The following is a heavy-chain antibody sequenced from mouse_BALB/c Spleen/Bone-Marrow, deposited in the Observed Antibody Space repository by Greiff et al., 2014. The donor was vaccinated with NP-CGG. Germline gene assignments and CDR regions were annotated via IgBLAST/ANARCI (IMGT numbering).Heavy chain of an antibody. J-gene: IGHJ4*01. CDR3: ARAITTVVPSAMDY. D-gene: IGHD1-1*01. CDR2: INPYNDGT. V-gene: IGHV1-14*01. Sequence: VQLQQSGPELVKPGASVKMSCKASGYTFTSYVMHWVKQKPGQGLEWIGYINPYNDGTKYNEKFKGKATLTSDKSSSTAYMELSSLTSEDSAVYYCARAITTVVPSAMDYWGQGTSVTVSS. CDR1: GYTFTSYV.